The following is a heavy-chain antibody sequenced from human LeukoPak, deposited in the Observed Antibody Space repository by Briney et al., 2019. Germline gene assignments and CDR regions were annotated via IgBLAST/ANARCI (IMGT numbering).Heavy chain of an antibody. V-gene: IGHV1-46*01. Sequence: GASVKVSCKASVYTFTTYYIHSVRQAPGQGLEWMGIINPSGGSTTYAQIFQGRVTLTRDTSTSTVYMELSSLRSDDTAVYYCARAPKGVTTGYFDHWGQGTLVTVSS. J-gene: IGHJ4*02. CDR2: INPSGGST. CDR3: ARAPKGVTTGYFDH. D-gene: IGHD1-26*01. CDR1: VYTFTTYY.